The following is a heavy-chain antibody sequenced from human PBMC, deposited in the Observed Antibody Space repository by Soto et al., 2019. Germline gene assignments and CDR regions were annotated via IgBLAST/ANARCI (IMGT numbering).Heavy chain of an antibody. Sequence: QVQLVQSGAEVKKPGSSVKVSCKASGGTFSSYAISWVRQAPGQGLEWMGGIIPIFGTANYAQKFQGRVTSTADESPSTAYMELSSLRSEDTSVYYCARLDAYYDYRGHFDYWGQGTLVTVSS. V-gene: IGHV1-69*12. J-gene: IGHJ4*02. D-gene: IGHD3-16*01. CDR3: ARLDAYYDYRGHFDY. CDR2: IIPIFGTA. CDR1: GGTFSSYA.